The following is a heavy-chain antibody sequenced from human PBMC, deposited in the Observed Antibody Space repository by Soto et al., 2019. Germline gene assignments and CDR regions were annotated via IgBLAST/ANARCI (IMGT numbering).Heavy chain of an antibody. J-gene: IGHJ4*02. V-gene: IGHV3-23*01. CDR2: ISGSGGST. Sequence: GGSLRRSFSACGFTFTSRALTWVRTAPGKGLEWVSAISGSGGSTYYADSVKGRFTISRDNSKNTLYLQMNSLRAEDTAVYYCAKDRHTVVVAAKTSTYFDYWGQGT. D-gene: IGHD2-15*01. CDR3: AKDRHTVVVAAKTSTYFDY. CDR1: GFTFTSRA.